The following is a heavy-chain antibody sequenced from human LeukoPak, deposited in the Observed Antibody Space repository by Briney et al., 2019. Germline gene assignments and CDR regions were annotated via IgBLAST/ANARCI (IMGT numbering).Heavy chain of an antibody. CDR3: ARGPSLRWGGSYPVYYYYYMDV. V-gene: IGHV4-39*01. D-gene: IGHD1-26*01. CDR2: IYYHENT. Sequence: PSETLSLTCTVSGGSISSSTDYWGWIRQAPGKGLEWIGSIYYHENTYYNSSLKSRVTISVDTSKNQFSLKLNSVTAADTAVYYCARGPSLRWGGSYPVYYYYYMDVWGKGTTVTVSS. CDR1: GGSISSSTDY. J-gene: IGHJ6*03.